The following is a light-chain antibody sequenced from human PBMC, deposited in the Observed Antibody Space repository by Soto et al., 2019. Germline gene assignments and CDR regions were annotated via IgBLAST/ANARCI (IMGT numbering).Light chain of an antibody. CDR2: GAS. V-gene: IGKV3-20*01. CDR1: QIVSSTY. J-gene: IGKJ5*01. CDR3: QQYRMSPNT. Sequence: EILLTQSPGTLSLSPGERATLSCRASQIVSSTYLAWFKQKPGQAPRLLIYGASTRATGIPDRFSGSESGTDFSLTIRGLKPEDFEVYYCQQYRMSPNTFGQGTRLEIK.